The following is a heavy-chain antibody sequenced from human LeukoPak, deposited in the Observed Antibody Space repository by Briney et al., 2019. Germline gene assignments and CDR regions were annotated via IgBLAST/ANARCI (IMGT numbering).Heavy chain of an antibody. CDR1: GFSFRSYA. Sequence: GGSLRLSCTASGFSFRSYAMHWVRQAPGKGLEYVSAISRSGNTTYYADSVKGRIIVSRDNSKKTLFLQMSDLRPEDTAVYYCATPGSTWGQGSLVTVSS. D-gene: IGHD6-13*01. CDR2: ISRSGNTT. V-gene: IGHV3-64*02. J-gene: IGHJ5*02. CDR3: ATPGST.